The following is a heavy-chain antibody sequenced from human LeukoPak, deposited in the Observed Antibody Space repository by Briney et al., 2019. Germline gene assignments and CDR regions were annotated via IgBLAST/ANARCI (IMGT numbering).Heavy chain of an antibody. CDR2: ISQSGST. D-gene: IGHD1-26*01. CDR3: ARWERGVFDY. CDR1: GGSLSGYY. Sequence: SDTLSLTCAVYGGSLSGYYWHWIRQPPGKGLECIGEISQSGSTKYNPSLKSRVAISVDTSKNLFSLKLTSVTAADAAFYYCARWERGVFDYWGQGTLVTVSS. J-gene: IGHJ4*02. V-gene: IGHV4-34*01.